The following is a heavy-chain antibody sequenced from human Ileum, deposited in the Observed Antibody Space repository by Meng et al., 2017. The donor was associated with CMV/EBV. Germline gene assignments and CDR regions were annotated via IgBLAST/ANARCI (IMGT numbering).Heavy chain of an antibody. CDR1: GLSFNTYA. Sequence: VQCCESWGRLVQPGGALGFACAASGLSFNTYALTWVRQAPGKGLECVSRINASGYSTYYADSVRGRFTISRDNSKTTVYLQMNSLRAEDTAVYYCAKDPYGSGSYPPDYWGQGTLVTVSS. D-gene: IGHD3-10*01. V-gene: IGHV3-23*01. J-gene: IGHJ4*02. CDR3: AKDPYGSGSYPPDY. CDR2: INASGYST.